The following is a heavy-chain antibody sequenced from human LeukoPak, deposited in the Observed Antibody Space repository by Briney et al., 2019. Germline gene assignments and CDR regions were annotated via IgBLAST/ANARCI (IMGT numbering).Heavy chain of an antibody. CDR1: GYTSTSYA. CDR3: ARDGHYDILTGSPLDY. V-gene: IGHV1-3*01. CDR2: INAGNGNT. Sequence: ASVKVSCKASGYTSTSYAMHWVRQAPGQRLEWMGWINAGNGNTKYSQKFQGRVTITRDTSASTAYMELSSLRSEDTAVYYCARDGHYDILTGSPLDYWGQGTLVTVSS. J-gene: IGHJ4*02. D-gene: IGHD3-9*01.